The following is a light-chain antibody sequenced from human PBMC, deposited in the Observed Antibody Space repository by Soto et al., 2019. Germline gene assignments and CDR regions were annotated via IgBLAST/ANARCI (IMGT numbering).Light chain of an antibody. CDR3: QQYNIGPVT. Sequence: EKVMTQSPATLSVSPGERATLSCRASESVTNNLAWYQQKPGQAPRLLIYDASTRATGIPARFSGGGSETEFTLTISSLQSEDFAVYFCQQYNIGPVTFGQGTRLEIK. CDR2: DAS. CDR1: ESVTNN. J-gene: IGKJ5*01. V-gene: IGKV3-15*01.